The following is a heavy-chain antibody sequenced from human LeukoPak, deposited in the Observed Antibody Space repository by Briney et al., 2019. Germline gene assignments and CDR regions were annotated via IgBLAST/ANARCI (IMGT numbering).Heavy chain of an antibody. J-gene: IGHJ4*02. CDR2: IYYSGST. Sequence: PSETLSLTCTVSGGSISRNNYYWGWIRQPPGKGLEWIGSIYYSGSTYNNPSLKSRVSISVDTSKNQFSLRLTSVTAADTAVYYCARQTGSGLFILPGGQGTLVTVSS. D-gene: IGHD3/OR15-3a*01. CDR1: GGSISRNNYY. CDR3: ARQTGSGLFILP. V-gene: IGHV4-39*01.